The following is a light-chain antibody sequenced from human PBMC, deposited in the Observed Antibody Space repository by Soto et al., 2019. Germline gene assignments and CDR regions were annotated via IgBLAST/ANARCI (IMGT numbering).Light chain of an antibody. CDR1: QSISSW. CDR2: KAS. Sequence: DIQMTQSPSTLSASVGDRLTITCRASQSISSWLAWYQQKPGKAPKLLIYKASSLESGVPSRFSGSGSGTEFTLTISSLQPDDFATYYCQQYNSCITFGQGTRLEIK. CDR3: QQYNSCIT. V-gene: IGKV1-5*03. J-gene: IGKJ5*01.